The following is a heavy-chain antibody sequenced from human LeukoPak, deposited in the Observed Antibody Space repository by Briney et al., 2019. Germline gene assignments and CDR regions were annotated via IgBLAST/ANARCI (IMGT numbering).Heavy chain of an antibody. J-gene: IGHJ6*03. CDR2: IQYDGSNE. Sequence: GGSLRLTCAASGFTFSSYGMHWVRQAPGKGLEWVAYIQYDGSNEQYADSVKGRFSISRDSSKNILYLQMNSLRAEDTAVYYCAKDRCSNGVGCYYYYMDVWGKGTTVTISS. V-gene: IGHV3-30*02. CDR1: GFTFSSYG. CDR3: AKDRCSNGVGCYYYYMDV. D-gene: IGHD2-8*01.